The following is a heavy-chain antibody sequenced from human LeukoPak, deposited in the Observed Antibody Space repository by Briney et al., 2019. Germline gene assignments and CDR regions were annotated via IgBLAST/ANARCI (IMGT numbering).Heavy chain of an antibody. J-gene: IGHJ4*02. CDR3: ARDRAVRGVIRFDY. CDR2: INAGNGNT. Sequence: ASVKVSCKASGYTFTSYAMHWVRQAPGQRLDWIGWINAGNGNTKYSQKFQGRVTTTRDTSASTAYMELSSLRSEDTAVYYCARDRAVRGVIRFDYWGQGTLVTVSS. CDR1: GYTFTSYA. D-gene: IGHD3-10*01. V-gene: IGHV1-3*01.